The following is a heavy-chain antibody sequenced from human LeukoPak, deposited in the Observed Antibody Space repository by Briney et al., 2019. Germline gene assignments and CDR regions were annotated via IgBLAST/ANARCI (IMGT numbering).Heavy chain of an antibody. CDR2: IYYSGST. J-gene: IGHJ4*02. CDR1: GGSISSYY. V-gene: IGHV4-59*01. Sequence: SETLSLTCTVSGGSISSYYWSWIRQPPGKGLEWIGCIYYSGSTNYNPSLKSRVTISVDTSKNQFSLKLSSVTAADTAVYYCAREGYYGSGRPDYWGQGTLVTVSS. CDR3: AREGYYGSGRPDY. D-gene: IGHD3-10*01.